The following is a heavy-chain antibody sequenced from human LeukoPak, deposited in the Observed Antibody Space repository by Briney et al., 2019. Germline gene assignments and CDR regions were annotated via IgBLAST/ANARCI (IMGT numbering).Heavy chain of an antibody. CDR2: IYYSGST. Sequence: KPSETLSLTCTVSGGSVSSGSYYWSWIRQPPGKGLEWIGYIYYSGSTNYNPSLKSRVTISVDTSKNQFSLKLSSVTAADTAVYYCARVQGGATTYWGQGTLVTVSS. CDR1: GGSVSSGSYY. D-gene: IGHD1-26*01. V-gene: IGHV4-61*01. CDR3: ARVQGGATTY. J-gene: IGHJ4*02.